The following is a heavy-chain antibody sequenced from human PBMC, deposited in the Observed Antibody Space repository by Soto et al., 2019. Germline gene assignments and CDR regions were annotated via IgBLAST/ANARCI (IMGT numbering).Heavy chain of an antibody. CDR1: GFTFSSFA. CDR2: ISVNEDNT. V-gene: IGHV3-64D*08. Sequence: LRLSFSASGFTFSSFAMHWVRQAPGKGLEYVSAISVNEDNTYYADSVKDRFTISRDNSKNTLYLQMSSLRTEDTAVYYCVKYSSSWPTSPNNWFDPWGQGTLVTVSS. D-gene: IGHD6-13*01. J-gene: IGHJ5*02. CDR3: VKYSSSWPTSPNNWFDP.